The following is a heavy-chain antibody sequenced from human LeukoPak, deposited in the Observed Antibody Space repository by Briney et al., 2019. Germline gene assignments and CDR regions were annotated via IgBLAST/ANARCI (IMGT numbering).Heavy chain of an antibody. CDR3: ARQVVAVAGTGYFDY. CDR2: IYYSGST. D-gene: IGHD6-19*01. Sequence: SETLSLTCTVSGGSIRSSSFDWGWIRQPPGKGLEWIGSIYYSGSTYYNASLKSRGTISVDTSKNQFSLKLNSVTAADTAVYFCARQVVAVAGTGYFDYSGQGTLVTVSS. CDR1: GGSIRSSSFD. V-gene: IGHV4-39*01. J-gene: IGHJ4*02.